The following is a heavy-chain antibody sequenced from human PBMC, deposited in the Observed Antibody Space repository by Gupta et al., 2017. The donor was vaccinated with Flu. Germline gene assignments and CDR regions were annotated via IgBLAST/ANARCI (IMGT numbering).Heavy chain of an antibody. CDR2: ISGSGGST. J-gene: IGHJ4*02. V-gene: IGHV3-23*01. CDR3: AKGAGGVVIIHDDY. Sequence: QAPGKGLEWVSAISGSGGSTYYADSVKGRFTISRDNSKNTLYLQMNSLRAEDTAVYYCAKGAGGVVIIHDDYWGQGTLVTVSS. D-gene: IGHD3-3*01.